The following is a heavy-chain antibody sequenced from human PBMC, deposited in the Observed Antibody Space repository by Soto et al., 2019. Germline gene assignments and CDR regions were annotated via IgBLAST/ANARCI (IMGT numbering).Heavy chain of an antibody. J-gene: IGHJ5*02. D-gene: IGHD2-15*01. CDR1: GYSISSSNW. CDR2: IYYSGST. V-gene: IGHV4-28*01. CDR3: ASFILYNNWFDP. Sequence: SETLSLTCAVSGYSISSSNWWGWIRQPPGKGLEWIGYIYYSGSTYYNPSLKSRVTISVDTSKNQFSLKLSSVTAADTAVYYCASFILYNNWFDPWGQGTLVTVSS.